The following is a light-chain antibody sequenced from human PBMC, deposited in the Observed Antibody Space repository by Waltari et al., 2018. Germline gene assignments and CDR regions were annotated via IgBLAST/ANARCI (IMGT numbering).Light chain of an antibody. Sequence: QSVLTQPPSASGTPGQRVTISCSGSRSNIGRNYVYWYQQVPGTAPKLLVYRNNQRPSGVPDRFSGSKSGTSASLAIRGLRSEDEVDYYCAAWDDSLSGRVFGGGTKVTVL. J-gene: IGLJ3*02. CDR2: RNN. V-gene: IGLV1-47*01. CDR1: RSNIGRNY. CDR3: AAWDDSLSGRV.